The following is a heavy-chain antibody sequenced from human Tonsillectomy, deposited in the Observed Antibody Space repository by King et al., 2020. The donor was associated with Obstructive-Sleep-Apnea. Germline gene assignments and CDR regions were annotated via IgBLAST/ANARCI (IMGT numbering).Heavy chain of an antibody. Sequence: QLQESGPGLVKPSQTLSLTCTVSGGSISSRSYYWSWIRQPPGEGLEWIGFIYYTGSTYYNPSVKSRVSISVDPSKNQFSLRLSSVTAADTGVYYCARVGIVRPTRFDYYGLDVWGQGTTVTVSS. CDR3: ARVGIVRPTRFDYYGLDV. J-gene: IGHJ6*02. D-gene: IGHD1-26*01. CDR2: IYYTGST. CDR1: GGSISSRSYY. V-gene: IGHV4-30-4*01.